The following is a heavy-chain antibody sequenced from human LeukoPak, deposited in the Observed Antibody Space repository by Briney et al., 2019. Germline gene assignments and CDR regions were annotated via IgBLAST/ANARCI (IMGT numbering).Heavy chain of an antibody. CDR3: ARDPIFSYDSSGYYFDY. CDR2: IKWNGGST. V-gene: IGHV3-20*04. J-gene: IGHJ4*02. CDR1: GFTLDDYG. D-gene: IGHD3-22*01. Sequence: GSQRLSCALSGFTLDDYGMSWVRQAPGQGLEWVSGIKWNGGSTGYAASVNGRFTISRDNAKNSLYLQMNSLRAEDTALYYCARDPIFSYDSSGYYFDYWGQGTLVTVSS.